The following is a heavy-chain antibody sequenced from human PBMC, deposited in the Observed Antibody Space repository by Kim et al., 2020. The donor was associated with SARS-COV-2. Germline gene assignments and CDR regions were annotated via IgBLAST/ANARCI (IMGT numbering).Heavy chain of an antibody. CDR2: IYSGGST. V-gene: IGHV3-53*01. D-gene: IGHD4-17*01. J-gene: IGHJ6*02. CDR1: GFTVSSNY. Sequence: GGSLRLSCAASGFTVSSNYMSWVRQAPGKGLEWVSVIYSGGSTYYADSVKGRFTISRDNSKNTLYLQMNSLRAEDTAVYYCARDGPYGDYDYYYYGMDVWGQGTTVTVSS. CDR3: ARDGPYGDYDYYYYGMDV.